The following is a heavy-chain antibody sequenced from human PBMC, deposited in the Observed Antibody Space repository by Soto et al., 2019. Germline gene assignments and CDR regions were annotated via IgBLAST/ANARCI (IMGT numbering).Heavy chain of an antibody. V-gene: IGHV3-23*01. D-gene: IGHD2-8*02. CDR2: ILVDGRT. CDR3: AKATATGGGAFDI. J-gene: IGHJ3*02. CDR1: GFICGSYY. Sequence: HPGGSLTLSCAASGFICGSYYMSWVRQAPGKGLEWVSTILVDGRTFYVDSVKGRFTISIDSSQNPLYLQMNSLTAGDTALYYCAKATATGGGAFDICGQGTKVNVSS.